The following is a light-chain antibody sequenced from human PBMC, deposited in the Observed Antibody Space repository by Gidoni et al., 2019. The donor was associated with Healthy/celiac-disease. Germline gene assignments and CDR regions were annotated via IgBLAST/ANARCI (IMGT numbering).Light chain of an antibody. V-gene: IGLV2-14*01. J-gene: IGLJ2*01. CDR2: EVS. Sequence: QAALTPPASVSGAPGPSITLPCTGTSSDVGGYNYVSWYQQHPGNAPKLMIYEVSNRPSGVSNRFSGSKSVNTASLTISGLQAEDEADYYCSSYTSSSTLDVVFGGGTKLTVL. CDR3: SSYTSSSTLDVV. CDR1: SSDVGGYNY.